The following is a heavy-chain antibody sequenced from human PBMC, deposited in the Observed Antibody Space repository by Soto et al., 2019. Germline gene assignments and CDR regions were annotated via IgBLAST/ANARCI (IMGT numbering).Heavy chain of an antibody. J-gene: IGHJ4*02. CDR3: ARGSSWYVF. V-gene: IGHV3-64*01. D-gene: IGHD6-13*01. CDR1: GFTFSSYA. Sequence: EVPLVESGGGLVQPGGSLRLSCAASGFTFSSYAMHWVRQARGKGLEYVSAISSNGGSTYYANSVNGRFTISRDNSKNTLYLQMGSLRAEDMAVYYCARGSSWYVFWGQGTLVTVSS. CDR2: ISSNGGST.